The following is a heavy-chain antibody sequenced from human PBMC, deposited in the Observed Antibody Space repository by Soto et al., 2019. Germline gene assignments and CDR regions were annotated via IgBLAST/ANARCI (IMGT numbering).Heavy chain of an antibody. J-gene: IGHJ4*02. CDR2: IYYTGSP. D-gene: IGHD6-13*01. Sequence: SETLSLTCTVSGDSINNYYWSWIRQPPGKRLEWIGYIYYTGSPTYNPSLESRVTMSVGTSKNQFSLKLNSVNAADTAVYYCAKYRRTEAEGFTLDYWGRGTLVTSPQ. CDR1: GDSINNYY. V-gene: IGHV4-59*01. CDR3: AKYRRTEAEGFTLDY.